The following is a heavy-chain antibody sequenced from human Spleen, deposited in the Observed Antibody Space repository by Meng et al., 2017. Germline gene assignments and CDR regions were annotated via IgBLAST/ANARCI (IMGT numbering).Heavy chain of an antibody. CDR3: ARAHSSTWYLDY. Sequence: GGSLRLSCVASGFAFSNHPMAWVRQAPGKGLEWVSYISNSASTIYNADSVQGRFTISRDNAKKSLYLQMNRLRAEDTAVYYCARAHSSTWYLDYWGQGTLVTVSS. V-gene: IGHV3-48*03. CDR2: ISNSASTI. J-gene: IGHJ4*02. CDR1: GFAFSNHP. D-gene: IGHD6-13*01.